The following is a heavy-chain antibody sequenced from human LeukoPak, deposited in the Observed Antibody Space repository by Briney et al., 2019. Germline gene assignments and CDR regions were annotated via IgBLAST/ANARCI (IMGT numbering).Heavy chain of an antibody. V-gene: IGHV4-59*01. Sequence: SETLSLTCTVSGVSISSYYWSWIRQPPGKGLEWIGYIYYSGSTNYNPSLKSRVTISVDTSKNQFSLKLSSVTAADTAVYYCARVVSRSGWPHYSFDYWGQGTLVTVSS. J-gene: IGHJ4*02. CDR2: IYYSGST. D-gene: IGHD6-19*01. CDR1: GVSISSYY. CDR3: ARVVSRSGWPHYSFDY.